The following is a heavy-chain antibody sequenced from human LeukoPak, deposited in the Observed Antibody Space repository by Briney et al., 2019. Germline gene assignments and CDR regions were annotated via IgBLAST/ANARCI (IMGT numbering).Heavy chain of an antibody. CDR1: GYTFTGYY. V-gene: IGHV1-2*02. CDR3: ARDRLWFGELWFPNWFDP. CDR2: INPNSGGT. D-gene: IGHD3-10*01. J-gene: IGHJ5*02. Sequence: ASVKVSCKASGYTFTGYYMHWVRQAPGQGLEWMGWINPNSGGTNYAQKFQGRVTMTRDTSISTAYMELSRLRSDDTAVYYCARDRLWFGELWFPNWFDPWGQGTLVTVSS.